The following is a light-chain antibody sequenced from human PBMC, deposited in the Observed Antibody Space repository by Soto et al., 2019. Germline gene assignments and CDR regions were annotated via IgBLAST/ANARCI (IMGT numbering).Light chain of an antibody. J-gene: IGKJ5*01. V-gene: IGKV3D-15*01. Sequence: VSQSPGTLSLSPGERATLSCRASQSVSKWYVAWYQVKPGQAPRLVIYGASSRATGIPDRFSGGGSGTEFTLTISTLQSEDFAVYYCQQYNNWPQITFGQGTRLEIK. CDR2: GAS. CDR1: QSVSKWY. CDR3: QQYNNWPQIT.